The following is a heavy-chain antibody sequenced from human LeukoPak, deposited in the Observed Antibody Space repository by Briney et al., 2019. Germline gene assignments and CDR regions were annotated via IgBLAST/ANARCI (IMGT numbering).Heavy chain of an antibody. CDR2: FSGSGGST. Sequence: GGSLRLSCAASGFTFSSYAMSWVRQAPGKGLEWVSAFSGSGGSTYYADSVKGRFTISRDNSKNTLYLQMNSLRAQDTAVYFCAKGVRVRGVPSSHPLDYWGQGTLVSVSS. CDR1: GFTFSSYA. V-gene: IGHV3-23*01. D-gene: IGHD3-10*01. CDR3: AKGVRVRGVPSSHPLDY. J-gene: IGHJ4*02.